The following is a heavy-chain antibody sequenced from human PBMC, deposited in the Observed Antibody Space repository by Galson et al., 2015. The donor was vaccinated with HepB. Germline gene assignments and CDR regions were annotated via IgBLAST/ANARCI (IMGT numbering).Heavy chain of an antibody. CDR2: INSDGRSK. CDR3: ARGRNYYDSTGSYDH. Sequence: SLRLSCAASGLTFSSYWMHWVRQAPGKGLVWVSLINSDGRSKTYADSVKGRLTISRDNAKNTLYLQMNSPRVEDTAVYYCARGRNYYDSTGSYDHWGQGTLVTVSS. J-gene: IGHJ4*02. D-gene: IGHD3-22*01. V-gene: IGHV3-74*01. CDR1: GLTFSSYW.